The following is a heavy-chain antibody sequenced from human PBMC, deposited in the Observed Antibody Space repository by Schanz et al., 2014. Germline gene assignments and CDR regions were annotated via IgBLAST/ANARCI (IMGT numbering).Heavy chain of an antibody. CDR2: IKSDGSST. CDR1: GFTFSSYW. D-gene: IGHD3-10*01. CDR3: AGPALWFGDNCFDP. V-gene: IGHV3-74*01. J-gene: IGHJ5*02. Sequence: EVQLVESGGGLVQPGGSLRLSCAASGFTFSSYWMHWVRQVPGKGLVWVSRIKSDGSSTSYADSVKGRFTISRDNAKNTRDLQMISLRAEDTAVYYCAGPALWFGDNCFDPWGQGTLVTVSS.